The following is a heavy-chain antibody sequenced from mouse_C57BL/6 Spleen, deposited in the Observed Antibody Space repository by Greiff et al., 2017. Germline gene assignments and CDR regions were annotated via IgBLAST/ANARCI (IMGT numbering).Heavy chain of an antibody. D-gene: IGHD4-1*01. CDR3: ARRGLDAMDY. CDR2: IHPNSGST. J-gene: IGHJ4*01. CDR1: GCTFTSYW. Sequence: QVQLQQPGAELVKPGASVKLSCKASGCTFTSYWMHWVKQRPGQGLEWIGMIHPNSGSTNYNEKFKSKATLTVDKSSSTAYMQLSSLTSEDSAVYYCARRGLDAMDYWGQGTSVTVSS. V-gene: IGHV1-64*01.